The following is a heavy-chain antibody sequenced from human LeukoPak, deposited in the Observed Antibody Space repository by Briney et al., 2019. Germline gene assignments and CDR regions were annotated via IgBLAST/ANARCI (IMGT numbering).Heavy chain of an antibody. Sequence: PGGSLRLSCAASGFSFSDFYMSWIRQAPGKGLEWVSLISSTSPRAISYGDSVKGRFTTSRDDAKESLFLQMNDLRVEDTAIYYCAGHARGSYLVYWGQGILVTVS. V-gene: IGHV3-11*01. CDR3: AGHARGSYLVY. J-gene: IGHJ4*02. CDR2: ISSTSPRAI. CDR1: GFSFSDFY. D-gene: IGHD6-6*01.